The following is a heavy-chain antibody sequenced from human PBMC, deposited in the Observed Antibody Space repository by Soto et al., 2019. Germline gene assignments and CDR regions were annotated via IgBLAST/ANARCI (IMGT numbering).Heavy chain of an antibody. CDR3: ARVPDR. Sequence: SETLSLTCTVSGGSISSYYWSWIRQPPGKGLEWIGYIYYSGSTNYNPSLKSRITMSVDSSKNQFSLKLSSVTAADTAVYYCARVPDRWGQGTLVTVSS. D-gene: IGHD2-2*01. CDR1: GGSISSYY. V-gene: IGHV4-59*12. CDR2: IYYSGST. J-gene: IGHJ5*02.